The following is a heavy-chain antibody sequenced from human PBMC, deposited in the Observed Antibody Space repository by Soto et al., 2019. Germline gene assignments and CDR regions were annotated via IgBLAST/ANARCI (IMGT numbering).Heavy chain of an antibody. CDR1: GGGFDGYA. Sequence: SLRVSWAAAGGGFDGYATHLVLQDPGKGLEWVSGISCNSGTLDYADSVKGRFTISRDNAKTSLYLQMNSLRLEDTAMYYCAKDTQLRFYGMDVWGQGTTGPVSS. J-gene: IGHJ6*02. CDR3: AKDTQLRFYGMDV. V-gene: IGHV3-9*01. CDR2: ISCNSGTL.